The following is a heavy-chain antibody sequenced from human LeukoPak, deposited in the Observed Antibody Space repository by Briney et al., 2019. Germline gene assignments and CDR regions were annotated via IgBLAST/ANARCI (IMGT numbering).Heavy chain of an antibody. CDR3: ARAPRPVFRIAVARTSYYSYS. V-gene: IGHV3-30*04. J-gene: IGHJ4*02. Sequence: GRSLRLSCAASGFTFSSYAMHWVRQAPGKGLEWVAVISYDGSNKYYADSVKGRFTISRDNSKNTLYLQMNSLRAEDTAVYYCARAPRPVFRIAVARTSYYSYSWGQGTLVTVSS. CDR1: GFTFSSYA. CDR2: ISYDGSNK. D-gene: IGHD6-19*01.